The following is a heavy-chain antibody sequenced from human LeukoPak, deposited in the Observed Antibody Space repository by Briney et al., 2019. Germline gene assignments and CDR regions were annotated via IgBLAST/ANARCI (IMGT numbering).Heavy chain of an antibody. CDR2: MNPNGGNT. CDR1: GYTFTSYD. CDR3: ARGSDTSGWFDP. J-gene: IGHJ5*02. Sequence: ASVKVSCKASGYTFTSYDINWVRQATGQGLEWMGWMNPNGGNTGYAQKFQGRVTMTRNTSISTAYMELSSLRSEDTAVYYCARGSDTSGWFDPWGQGTLVTVSS. D-gene: IGHD3-22*01. V-gene: IGHV1-8*01.